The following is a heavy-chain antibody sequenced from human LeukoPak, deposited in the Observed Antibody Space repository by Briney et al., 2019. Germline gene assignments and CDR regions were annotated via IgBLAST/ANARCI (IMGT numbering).Heavy chain of an antibody. D-gene: IGHD1-26*01. CDR1: GFTFSSHA. J-gene: IGHJ4*02. V-gene: IGHV3-64*01. CDR2: ISSNGGST. CDR3: ARGVLYGGSYNHIDY. Sequence: GGSLRLSCAASGFTFSSHAMHWVRQAPGKGLEYVSAISSNGGSTYYANSVKGRFTISRDNSKSTLYLQMGRLRAEDMAVYYCARGVLYGGSYNHIDYWGQGILVTVSS.